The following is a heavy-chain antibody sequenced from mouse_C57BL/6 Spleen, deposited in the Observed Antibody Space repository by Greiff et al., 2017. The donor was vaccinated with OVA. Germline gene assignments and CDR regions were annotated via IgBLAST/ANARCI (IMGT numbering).Heavy chain of an antibody. Sequence: EVKVEESGGGLVKPGGSLKLSCAASGFTFSSYAMSWVRQTPEKRLEWVATISDGGSYTYYPDNVKGRFTISRDNAKNNLYLQMSHLKSEDTAMYYCARGGDGYLAWFAYWGQGTLVTVSA. CDR3: ARGGDGYLAWFAY. CDR2: ISDGGSYT. V-gene: IGHV5-4*03. CDR1: GFTFSSYA. D-gene: IGHD2-3*01. J-gene: IGHJ3*01.